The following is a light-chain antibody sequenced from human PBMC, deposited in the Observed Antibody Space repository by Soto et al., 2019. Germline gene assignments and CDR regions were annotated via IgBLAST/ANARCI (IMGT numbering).Light chain of an antibody. CDR2: DAS. CDR3: QQYHNWPIT. V-gene: IGKV3D-20*01. CDR1: QIVSSSY. J-gene: IGKJ5*01. Sequence: EIVLTQSPATLSLSPGERATLSCGASQIVSSSYLAWYQQKPGLAPRLLIYDASSRATGIPDRFSGSGSGTEFTLTISSLQSEDFAVYYCQQYHNWPITFGQGTRLENK.